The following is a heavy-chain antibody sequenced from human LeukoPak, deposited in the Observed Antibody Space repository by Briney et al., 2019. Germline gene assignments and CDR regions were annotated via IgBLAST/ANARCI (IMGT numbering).Heavy chain of an antibody. D-gene: IGHD3-3*01. V-gene: IGHV1-46*01. CDR3: ARTLRVADAFDI. J-gene: IGHJ3*02. Sequence: GASVKVSCKASGYTFTGYYMHWVRQAPGQGLEWMGIINPSGGSTSYAQKFQGRVTMTRDMSTSTVYMELSSLRSEDTAVYYCARTLRVADAFDIWGQGTMVTVSS. CDR1: GYTFTGYY. CDR2: INPSGGST.